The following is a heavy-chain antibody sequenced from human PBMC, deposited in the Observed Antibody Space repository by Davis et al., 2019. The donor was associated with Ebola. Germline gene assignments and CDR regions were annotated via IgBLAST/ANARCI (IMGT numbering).Heavy chain of an antibody. CDR1: RFTLSTYW. CDR2: MKPDGSDK. Sequence: GESLKISCAASRFTLSTYWMHWVCQAPGKGLEWVANMKPDGSDKNYVDSVKGRFTISRDNAENSLYLQMNSLRVEDTAVYYCARGDSRWSNWYFDLWGRGTLVTVSS. V-gene: IGHV3-7*03. J-gene: IGHJ2*01. CDR3: ARGDSRWSNWYFDL. D-gene: IGHD2-15*01.